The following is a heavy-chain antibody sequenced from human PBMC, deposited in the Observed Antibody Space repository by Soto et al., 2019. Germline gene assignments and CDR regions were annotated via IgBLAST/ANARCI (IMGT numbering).Heavy chain of an antibody. V-gene: IGHV3-7*05. CDR2: IKQDGSEK. J-gene: IGHJ4*02. CDR1: GFTFSSYW. D-gene: IGHD3-3*01. Sequence: GGSLRLSCAASGFTFSSYWMSWVRQAPGKGLEWVANIKQDGSEKYYVDSVKGRFTISRDNAKNSLYLQMNSLRAEDRAVYYCARTTYYDFWSGYPYFDYWGQGTLVTVSS. CDR3: ARTTYYDFWSGYPYFDY.